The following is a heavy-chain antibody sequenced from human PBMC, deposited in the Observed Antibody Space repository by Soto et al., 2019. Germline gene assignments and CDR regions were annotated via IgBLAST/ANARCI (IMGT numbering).Heavy chain of an antibody. V-gene: IGHV3-21*01. J-gene: IGHJ3*02. CDR1: GFTFSSYS. CDR2: ISSSSSYI. CDR3: ARDWSKGRGNTFDI. Sequence: GSLRLSCAASGFTFSSYSMNWVRQAPGEGLEWVSSISSSSSYIYYADSVKGRFTISSDNAKNSLYLQMNSLRAEDTAVYYCARDWSKGRGNTFDIWGEGTRVTVSS.